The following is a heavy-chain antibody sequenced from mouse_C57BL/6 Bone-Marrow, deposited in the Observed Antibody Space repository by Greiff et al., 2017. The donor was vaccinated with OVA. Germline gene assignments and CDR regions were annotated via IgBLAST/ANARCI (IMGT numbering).Heavy chain of an antibody. Sequence: VQLVESGAELARPGASVKLSCKASGYTFTSYGISWVKQRTGQGLEWIGEIYPRSGNTYYNEKLKGKATLTADKSSSTAYMELRSLTSEDSAVYFCARFITTVNYAMDYWGQGTSVTVSS. CDR2: IYPRSGNT. CDR3: ARFITTVNYAMDY. J-gene: IGHJ4*01. CDR1: GYTFTSYG. D-gene: IGHD1-1*01. V-gene: IGHV1-81*01.